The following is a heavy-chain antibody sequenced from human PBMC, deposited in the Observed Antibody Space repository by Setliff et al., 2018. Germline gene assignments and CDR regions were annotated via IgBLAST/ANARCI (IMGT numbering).Heavy chain of an antibody. Sequence: PGGSLRLSCTASGLSYINDWVSWVRQAPGKGLEWLASINPHGSEKYYADSVKGRFTISRDNARNSLSLQMNSLRSEDTAVYYCFGAGTCSYWGQGTLVTVSS. D-gene: IGHD3-10*01. CDR1: GLSYINDW. CDR2: INPHGSEK. V-gene: IGHV3-7*01. CDR3: FGAGTCSY. J-gene: IGHJ4*02.